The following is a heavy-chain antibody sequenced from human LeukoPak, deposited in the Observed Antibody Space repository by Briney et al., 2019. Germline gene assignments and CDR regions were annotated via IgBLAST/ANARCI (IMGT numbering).Heavy chain of an antibody. D-gene: IGHD5-18*01. V-gene: IGHV4-34*01. J-gene: IGHJ5*02. CDR2: INHSGST. CDR3: ARRVGGYSYGYSRWFDP. CDR1: GGSFSGYY. Sequence: PSETLSLTCAVYGGSFSGYYWSWIRQPPGKGLEWIGEINHSGSTNYNPSLKSRVTISVDTSKNQFSLKLSSVTAADTAVYYCARRVGGYSYGYSRWFDPWGQGTLVTVSS.